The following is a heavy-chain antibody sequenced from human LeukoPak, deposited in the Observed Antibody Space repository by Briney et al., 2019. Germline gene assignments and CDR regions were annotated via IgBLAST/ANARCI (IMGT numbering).Heavy chain of an antibody. D-gene: IGHD3-10*02. CDR2: INPNSGGT. J-gene: IGHJ5*02. CDR1: GYTFTGYY. Sequence: ASVAVSCKASGYTFTGYYMHWVRQAPGQGLEWMGWINPNSGGTNYAQKFQGRVTMTRDTSISTAYMELSRLRSDDTAVYYCAREQVDGRGVIITSWFDPWGQGTLVTVSS. V-gene: IGHV1-2*02. CDR3: AREQVDGRGVIITSWFDP.